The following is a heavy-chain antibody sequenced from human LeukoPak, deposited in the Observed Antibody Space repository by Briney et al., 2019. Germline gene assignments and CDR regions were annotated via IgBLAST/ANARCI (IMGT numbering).Heavy chain of an antibody. V-gene: IGHV3-23*01. Sequence: GGSLRLSCAASGFTFSSYALSWVRQAPGKGLERVSAISGSGGSTYYADSVKGRFTISRDNSKNTLYLQMNSLRAEDTAVYYCAKDLGDYDILTGYFPFDYWGQGTLVTVSS. CDR2: ISGSGGST. J-gene: IGHJ4*02. D-gene: IGHD3-9*01. CDR1: GFTFSSYA. CDR3: AKDLGDYDILTGYFPFDY.